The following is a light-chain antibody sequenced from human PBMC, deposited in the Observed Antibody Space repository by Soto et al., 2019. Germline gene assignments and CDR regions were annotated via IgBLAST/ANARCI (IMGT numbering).Light chain of an antibody. J-gene: IGKJ1*01. CDR3: QQYGSYSPWT. V-gene: IGKV1-5*03. Sequence: DIQMTQSPTTLSASVGDRVTITCRASQSIGSWLAWYQQKPGKAPKLLIYKASTFDSGVPSRFSGGGSVTEFILTISSLQPDDFASYYCQQYGSYSPWTFGQGTKVEIK. CDR2: KAS. CDR1: QSIGSW.